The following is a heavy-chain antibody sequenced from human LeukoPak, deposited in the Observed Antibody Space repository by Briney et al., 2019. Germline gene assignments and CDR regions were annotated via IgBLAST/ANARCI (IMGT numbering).Heavy chain of an antibody. CDR2: INPNSGGT. CDR1: GYTFTGYY. D-gene: IGHD1-26*01. Sequence: EASVKVSCKASGYTFTGYYMHWVRQAPGQGLEWMGRINPNSGGTNYAQKFQGRVTMTRDTSISTAYMELSRLRSEDTAVYYCATDPIVGATFHFDYWGQGTLVTVSS. V-gene: IGHV1-2*06. CDR3: ATDPIVGATFHFDY. J-gene: IGHJ4*02.